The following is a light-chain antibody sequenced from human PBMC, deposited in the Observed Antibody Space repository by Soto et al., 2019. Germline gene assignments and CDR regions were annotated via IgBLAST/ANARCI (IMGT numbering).Light chain of an antibody. CDR3: QQYNSFWT. Sequence: DIQMTQSPSTLSASVGDRVTITCRASQSISSWLAWYQQKPGKAPKLLNYDASSLESGVPSRFSGSGSGTEFTLTISSLQHDDFATYYCQQYNSFWTFGQGTKVEIK. CDR1: QSISSW. V-gene: IGKV1-5*01. CDR2: DAS. J-gene: IGKJ1*01.